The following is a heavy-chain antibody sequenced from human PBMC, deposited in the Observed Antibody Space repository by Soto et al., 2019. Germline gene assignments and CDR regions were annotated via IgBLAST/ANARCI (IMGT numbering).Heavy chain of an antibody. Sequence: SVNGSCKASGGTFSSYAISWVRQAPGQGLEWMGGIIPIFGTANYAQKFQGRVTITADKSTSTAYMELSSLRSEDTAVYYCARDVRRDGYNYWFDPWGQGTLVTVSS. CDR3: ARDVRRDGYNYWFDP. J-gene: IGHJ5*02. CDR1: GGTFSSYA. CDR2: IIPIFGTA. V-gene: IGHV1-69*06. D-gene: IGHD5-12*01.